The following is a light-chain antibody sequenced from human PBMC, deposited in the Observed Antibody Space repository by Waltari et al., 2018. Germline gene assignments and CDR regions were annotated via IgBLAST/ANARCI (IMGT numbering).Light chain of an antibody. Sequence: QSALTQPASVSGSPGQSITIPCTGTSSDVGSHNLVSWYQHNPGKAPKLMIYEHTKRPSGVSNRFSGSKSGNTASLTISGLQAEDEADYYCCSYAGGTASILLGGGTKLTVL. V-gene: IGLV2-23*01. J-gene: IGLJ2*01. CDR2: EHT. CDR1: SSDVGSHNL. CDR3: CSYAGGTASIL.